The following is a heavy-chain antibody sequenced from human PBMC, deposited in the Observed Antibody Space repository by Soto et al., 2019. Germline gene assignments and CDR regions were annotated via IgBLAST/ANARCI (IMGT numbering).Heavy chain of an antibody. CDR2: IIPIFGTA. CDR1: GGTFSSYA. CDR3: ARVGRYGSGSYYGGSL. D-gene: IGHD3-10*01. Sequence: QVQLVQSGAEVKKPGSSVKVSCKASGGTFSSYAISWVRQAPGQGLEWMGGIIPIFGTANYVQKFQGRVTITADESTSTAYMELSSLRSEDTAVYYCARVGRYGSGSYYGGSLWGQGTLVTVSS. V-gene: IGHV1-69*01. J-gene: IGHJ4*02.